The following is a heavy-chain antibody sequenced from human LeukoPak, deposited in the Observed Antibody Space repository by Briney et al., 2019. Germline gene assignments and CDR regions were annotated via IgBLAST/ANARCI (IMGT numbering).Heavy chain of an antibody. J-gene: IGHJ4*02. D-gene: IGHD4/OR15-4a*01. V-gene: IGHV5-51*01. CDR3: ARQDGANRVDY. CDR2: IYPGDSDT. CDR1: GYRFTSYW. Sequence: GESLKISCKCSGYRFTSYWIAWVRQMPGKGLEWMGIIYPGDSDTRYSPSFQGQVTISADKSFSTAYLQWSSLKASDTAMYYCARQDGANRVDYWGQGTLVSVSS.